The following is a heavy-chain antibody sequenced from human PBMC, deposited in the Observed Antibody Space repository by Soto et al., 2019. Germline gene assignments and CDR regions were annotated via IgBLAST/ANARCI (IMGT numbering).Heavy chain of an antibody. V-gene: IGHV4-34*01. CDR2: INHSGST. Sequence: PSETLSLTCAVYGGSFSGYYWSWIRQPPGKGLEWIGEINHSGSTNYNPSLKSRVTISVDTSKNQFSLKLSSVTAADTAVYYCARAITVDYDFWSGYYTGYSSGWTPPWFDPWGQGTLVTVSS. D-gene: IGHD3-3*01. CDR1: GGSFSGYY. J-gene: IGHJ5*02. CDR3: ARAITVDYDFWSGYYTGYSSGWTPPWFDP.